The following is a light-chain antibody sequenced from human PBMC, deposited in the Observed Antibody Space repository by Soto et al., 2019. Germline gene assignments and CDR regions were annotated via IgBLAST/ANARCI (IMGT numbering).Light chain of an antibody. V-gene: IGKV3-20*01. Sequence: EIVLTQSPGTLSLSPGERATLSCRASQSVTGSYIAWFQQKPGQAPRLLLSDGHNRATGIPDRFSGSGSGTDFTLSISRLEPEDFAVYYCQLYGLSPMYTFGQGTKLEI. CDR1: QSVTGSY. CDR2: DGH. CDR3: QLYGLSPMYT. J-gene: IGKJ2*01.